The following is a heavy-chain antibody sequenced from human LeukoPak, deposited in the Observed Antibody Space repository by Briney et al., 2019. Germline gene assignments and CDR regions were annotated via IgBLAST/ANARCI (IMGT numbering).Heavy chain of an antibody. CDR3: ARRATFYCSGGSCHVYYFDY. D-gene: IGHD2-15*01. V-gene: IGHV4-39*01. Sequence: SETLSLPCTVSGGSISSSSYYWGWIRQPPGKGLEWIGSIYYSGSTYYNPSLKSRVTISVDTSKNQFSLKLSSVTAADTAVYYCARRATFYCSGGSCHVYYFDYWGQGTLVTVSS. CDR1: GGSISSSSYY. J-gene: IGHJ4*02. CDR2: IYYSGST.